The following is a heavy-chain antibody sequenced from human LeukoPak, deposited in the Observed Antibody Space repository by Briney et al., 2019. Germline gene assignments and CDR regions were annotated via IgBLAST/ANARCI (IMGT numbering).Heavy chain of an antibody. J-gene: IGHJ4*02. CDR3: ARSIYTTSSHPYFFDY. D-gene: IGHD6-6*01. CDR1: GDSISSYH. V-gene: IGHV4-59*01. Sequence: SETLSLTCTVPGDSISSYHWSWIRQPPGKGLERIGYIQYSGSTNYNPSLKSRVTISVDTSKNQFSLKLTSVTAADTAVYYCARSIYTTSSHPYFFDYWGQGTLVTVSS. CDR2: IQYSGST.